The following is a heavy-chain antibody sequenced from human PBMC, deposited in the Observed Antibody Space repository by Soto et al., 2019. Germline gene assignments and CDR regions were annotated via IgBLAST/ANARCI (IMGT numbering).Heavy chain of an antibody. CDR2: ISSSGSTI. CDR1: GFTFSDYY. V-gene: IGHV3-11*01. CDR3: ARAALGTAMVGDYYYYMDV. D-gene: IGHD5-18*01. J-gene: IGHJ6*03. Sequence: GGSLRLSCAASGFTFSDYYMSWIRQAPGKGLEWVSYISSSGSTIYYADSVKGRFTISRDNAKNSLYLQMNSLRAEDTAVYYCARAALGTAMVGDYYYYMDVWGKGTTVTVSS.